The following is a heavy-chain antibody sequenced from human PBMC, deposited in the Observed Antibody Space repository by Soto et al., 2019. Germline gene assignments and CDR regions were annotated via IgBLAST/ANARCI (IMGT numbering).Heavy chain of an antibody. CDR1: GFSLSTSGVA. CDR2: IFWDDDK. D-gene: IGHD3-3*01. CDR3: ARIFDFWSGYYFSY. Sequence: SCPTLVNPTQTLTLTCTFSGFSLSTSGVAVGWIRQAPRKAPEWPAFIFWDDDKRYSPSLENRLTITKDTSKNRVVLTMTNMDPVDTATYYCARIFDFWSGYYFSYWGRGTMVTVSS. J-gene: IGHJ4*02. V-gene: IGHV2-5*02.